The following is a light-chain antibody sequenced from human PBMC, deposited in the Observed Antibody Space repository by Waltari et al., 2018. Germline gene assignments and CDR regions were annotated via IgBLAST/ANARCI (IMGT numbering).Light chain of an antibody. CDR3: QHYYAYPWT. Sequence: DIQVTQSPFILSDSVGDRVPITCRASQTISNSLAWHQQKPGKAPKVVVYKASNLESGVPSRFSGTGSGTEFTLTINNLQPEDFATYYCQHYYAYPWTFGQGTKVEIK. CDR2: KAS. J-gene: IGKJ1*01. CDR1: QTISNS. V-gene: IGKV1-5*03.